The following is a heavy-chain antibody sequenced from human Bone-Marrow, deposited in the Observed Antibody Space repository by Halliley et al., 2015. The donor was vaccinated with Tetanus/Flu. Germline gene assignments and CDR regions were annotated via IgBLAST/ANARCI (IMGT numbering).Heavy chain of an antibody. Sequence: SLRLSCAASGFTFSHYAMHWVRQAPGKGLEWVAAMSYDGTYIQYADSVTGRFTISRDNSKNTLYLQMNSLRSEDTTFYYCVRDQVSGVVLIRPDYWGQGTLVTVSS. CDR3: VRDQVSGVVLIRPDY. CDR1: GFTFSHYA. J-gene: IGHJ4*02. V-gene: IGHV3-30-3*01. D-gene: IGHD3-3*01. CDR2: MSYDGTYI.